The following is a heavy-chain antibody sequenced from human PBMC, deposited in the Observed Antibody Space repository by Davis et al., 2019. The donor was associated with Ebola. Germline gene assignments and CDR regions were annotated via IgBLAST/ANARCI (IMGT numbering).Heavy chain of an antibody. CDR3: ARDYGDYEGVYYYMDV. CDR1: GFMFSNYH. CDR2: ISSSSSSI. V-gene: IGHV3-48*02. J-gene: IGHJ6*03. Sequence: PGGSLRLSCAASGFMFSNYHMNWVRQAPGKGLEWISYISSSSSSIHYADSVKGRFTISRDNARNSLYLQMTSLRDEDTAVYYCARDYGDYEGVYYYMDVWGRGTTVAVSS. D-gene: IGHD4-17*01.